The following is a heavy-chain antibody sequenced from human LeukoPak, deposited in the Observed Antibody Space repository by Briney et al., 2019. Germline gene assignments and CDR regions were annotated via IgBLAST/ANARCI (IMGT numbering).Heavy chain of an antibody. V-gene: IGHV4-59*01. Sequence: SETLSLTCTVSGGSISTYYWNWIRQPPGKGLEWVGYIHNSGSTSYNPSLKSRVTISVDTSKNQFSLKLRSVTAADTAVYYCATVAVIRGVTYFDYWGQGTLVTVSS. CDR2: IHNSGST. J-gene: IGHJ4*02. CDR1: GGSISTYY. CDR3: ATVAVIRGVTYFDY. D-gene: IGHD3-10*01.